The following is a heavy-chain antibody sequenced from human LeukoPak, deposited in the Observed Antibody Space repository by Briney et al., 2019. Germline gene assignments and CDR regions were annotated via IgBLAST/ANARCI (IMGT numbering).Heavy chain of an antibody. D-gene: IGHD3-9*01. CDR2: IYYSGST. CDR1: GFTFSSYA. Sequence: LRLSCAASGFTFSSYAMSWIRQPPGKGLEWIGYIYYSGSTYYNPSLKSRVTISVDTSKNQFSLKLSSVTAADTAVYYCARDPGDTIFRTWGQGTLVTVSS. V-gene: IGHV4-30-4*08. J-gene: IGHJ5*02. CDR3: ARDPGDTIFRT.